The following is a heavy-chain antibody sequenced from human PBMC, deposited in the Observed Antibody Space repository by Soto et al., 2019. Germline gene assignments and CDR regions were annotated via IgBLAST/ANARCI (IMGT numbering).Heavy chain of an antibody. D-gene: IGHD2-2*01. Sequence: ASVKVSCKASGYTFTSYYMNWVRQAPGQGLEWLGIINPSGGYTTYAQRFLGRVTMTSDTSTSTVHMELGSLTSEDSAVYFCARGMQGRGSYCSSISCPYYFDYWGQGSVVTVSS. V-gene: IGHV1-46*01. CDR2: INPSGGYT. J-gene: IGHJ4*02. CDR3: ARGMQGRGSYCSSISCPYYFDY. CDR1: GYTFTSYY.